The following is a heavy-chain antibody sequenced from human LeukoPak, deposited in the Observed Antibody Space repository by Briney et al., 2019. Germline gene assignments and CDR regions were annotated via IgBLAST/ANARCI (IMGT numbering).Heavy chain of an antibody. Sequence: GESLKISCKGSGYSFTSYWIGWVRLMPGKGLEWMGIIYPGDSDTRYSPSFQGQVTISADKSISTAYLQWSSLKASDTAMYYCAKTAKNYYDSSGNDAFDIWGQGTMVTVSS. CDR2: IYPGDSDT. D-gene: IGHD3-22*01. CDR1: GYSFTSYW. V-gene: IGHV5-51*01. J-gene: IGHJ3*02. CDR3: AKTAKNYYDSSGNDAFDI.